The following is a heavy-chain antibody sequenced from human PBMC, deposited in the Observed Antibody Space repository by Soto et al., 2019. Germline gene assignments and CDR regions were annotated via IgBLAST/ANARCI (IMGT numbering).Heavy chain of an antibody. J-gene: IGHJ5*02. CDR1: GFCFSSCA. CDR2: IDVGSGNK. CDR3: ARDIVVVPADLNWFAP. Sequence: APVKVSCKASGFCFSSCAMQWVQQTRGQRLEWIGWIDVGSGNKIYAQKFQERVTITADKSTSTAYMELSSLRSEDTAVYYCARDIVVVPADLNWFAPWGQGTLVTVSS. D-gene: IGHD2-2*01. V-gene: IGHV1-58*02.